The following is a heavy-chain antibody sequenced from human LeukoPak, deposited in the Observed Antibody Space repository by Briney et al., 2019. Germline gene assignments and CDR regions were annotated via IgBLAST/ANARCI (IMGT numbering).Heavy chain of an antibody. CDR1: GYTFTVYY. CDR3: ALETRNSGYDH. CDR2: VNPNSGGT. D-gene: IGHD5-12*01. V-gene: IGHV1-2*02. J-gene: IGHJ4*02. Sequence: VASVKVSCKASGYTFTVYYIHWLRQAPGQGLEWMGWVNPNSGGTNYAQKFQGRVTMTRDTSISTAYMELSRLRSDDTAVYYCALETRNSGYDHWGQGTLVTVSS.